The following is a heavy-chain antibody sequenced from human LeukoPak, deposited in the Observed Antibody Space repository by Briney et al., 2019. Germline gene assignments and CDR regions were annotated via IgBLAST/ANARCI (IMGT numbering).Heavy chain of an antibody. Sequence: GASVKVSCRVSGYTLTELSMHWVRQAPGKGLEWMGGFDPEDGETIYAQKLQGRVTMTEDTSTDTAYMELSSLRSEDTAVYYCATGPGYCSGGSCLVNNYWGQGTLVTVSS. CDR2: FDPEDGET. CDR1: GYTLTELS. CDR3: ATGPGYCSGGSCLVNNY. J-gene: IGHJ4*02. D-gene: IGHD2-15*01. V-gene: IGHV1-24*01.